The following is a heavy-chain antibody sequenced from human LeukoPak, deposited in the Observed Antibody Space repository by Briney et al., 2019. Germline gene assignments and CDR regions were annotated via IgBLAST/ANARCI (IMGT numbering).Heavy chain of an antibody. V-gene: IGHV3-30*18. D-gene: IGHD4-11*01. Sequence: GGSLRLSCAAPGFTFSSYGMHWVRQAPGKGLEWVAVISYDGSNKYYADSVKGQFTISRDNSKNTLYLQMNSLRAEDTAVYYCAKDWEYSSHYWGQGTLVTVSS. CDR1: GFTFSSYG. J-gene: IGHJ4*02. CDR2: ISYDGSNK. CDR3: AKDWEYSSHY.